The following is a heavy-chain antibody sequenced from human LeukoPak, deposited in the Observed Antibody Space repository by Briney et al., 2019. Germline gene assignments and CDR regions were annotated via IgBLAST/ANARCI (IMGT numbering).Heavy chain of an antibody. D-gene: IGHD3-10*01. CDR1: GGSISSSSYY. Sequence: SETLSLTCTVSGGSISSSSYYWGWIRQPPGKGLEWIGSIYYSGSTYYNPSLKSRVTISVDTSKNQFSLKLSSVTAADTAVYYCARGNRVLLWFEIHYYYYGMDVWGQGTTVTVSS. V-gene: IGHV4-39*07. J-gene: IGHJ6*02. CDR3: ARGNRVLLWFEIHYYYYGMDV. CDR2: IYYSGST.